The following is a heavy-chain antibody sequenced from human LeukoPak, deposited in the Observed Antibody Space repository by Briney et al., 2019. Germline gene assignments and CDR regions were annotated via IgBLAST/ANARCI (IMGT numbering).Heavy chain of an antibody. J-gene: IGHJ4*02. CDR3: ARDGSIAVADPKGGFDY. V-gene: IGHV3-21*01. D-gene: IGHD6-19*01. Sequence: PGGSLRLSCAAAVFTFSSYSMNWVRQAAGKGLEWVTSISSSSSYIYYADSVKGRFTITRDNAKNSLYLQMNSLRAEDTAVYYCARDGSIAVADPKGGFDYWGQGTLVTVSS. CDR2: ISSSSSYI. CDR1: VFTFSSYS.